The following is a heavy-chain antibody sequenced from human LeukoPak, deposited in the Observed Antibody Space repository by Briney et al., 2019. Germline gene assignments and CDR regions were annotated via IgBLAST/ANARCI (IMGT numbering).Heavy chain of an antibody. D-gene: IGHD4-23*01. J-gene: IGHJ4*02. CDR1: GGSISSGGYY. Sequence: SETLSLTCTVSGGSISSGGYYWSWIRQHPGKGLEWIGYIYYSGSTYYNPSLKSRVTISVDTSKNQFSLKLSSVTAADTAVYYCARMTTVVSDGLIDYWGQGTLVTVSS. CDR2: IYYSGST. CDR3: ARMTTVVSDGLIDY. V-gene: IGHV4-31*03.